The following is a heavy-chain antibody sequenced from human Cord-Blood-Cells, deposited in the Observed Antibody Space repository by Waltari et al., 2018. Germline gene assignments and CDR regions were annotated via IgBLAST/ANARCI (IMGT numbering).Heavy chain of an antibody. Sequence: QVQLQQWGAGLLKPSETLSLTCAVYGGSFSGYYWSWIRQPPGKGLEWIGEINHSRSTNYNPSLKSRGTISVDTAKNQFSLKLSSVTAADTAVYYCARGPSALWFRELCYFDYWGQGTLVTVSS. J-gene: IGHJ4*02. CDR1: GGSFSGYY. D-gene: IGHD3-10*01. V-gene: IGHV4-34*01. CDR3: ARGPSALWFRELCYFDY. CDR2: INHSRST.